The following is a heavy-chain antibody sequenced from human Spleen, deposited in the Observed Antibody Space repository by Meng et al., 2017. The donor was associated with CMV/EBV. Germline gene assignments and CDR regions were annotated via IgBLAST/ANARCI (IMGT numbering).Heavy chain of an antibody. CDR2: IYYSGST. V-gene: IGHV4-39*07. J-gene: IGHJ4*02. D-gene: IGHD1-26*01. Sequence: SETLSLTCTVSGGSISSSSYYWGWTRQPPGKGREWLVSIYYSGSTYYNPSLKSPVTITIDKSKNQFSLNLSPVTAADKDVYYCTRASGLYSGSHYFDSWGQGTLVTVSS. CDR3: TRASGLYSGSHYFDS. CDR1: GGSISSSSYY.